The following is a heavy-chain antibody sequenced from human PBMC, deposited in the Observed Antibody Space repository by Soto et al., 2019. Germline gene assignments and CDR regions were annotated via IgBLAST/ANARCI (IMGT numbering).Heavy chain of an antibody. CDR2: IIPMLGMS. CDR1: GDTFNFYT. CDR3: ATNYGSGSAHFDN. Sequence: QVQLVQSGAEVKTPGSSVKVSCTASGDTFNFYTLSWVRQAPGQGLEWMGRIIPMLGMSNYAQKFQGRVTMIADKSTSTAYMGLSSLRSEDTALHYCATNYGSGSAHFDNWGQGTLVTVSS. V-gene: IGHV1-69*02. D-gene: IGHD3-10*01. J-gene: IGHJ4*02.